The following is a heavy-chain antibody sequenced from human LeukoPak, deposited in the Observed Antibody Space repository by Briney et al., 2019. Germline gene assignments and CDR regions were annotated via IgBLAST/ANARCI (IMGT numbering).Heavy chain of an antibody. CDR3: ARVGYTYDYFDY. J-gene: IGHJ4*02. Sequence: GGSLRLSCAGSGFTFTTYSMNWVRQAPGKGLEWVSYISSTSRTIYYADSVKGRFTISRDNAKNSLYLHMNSLRAEDTAVYYCARVGYTYDYFDYWGQGTLVTVPS. D-gene: IGHD5-18*01. CDR2: ISSTSRTI. CDR1: GFTFTTYS. V-gene: IGHV3-48*01.